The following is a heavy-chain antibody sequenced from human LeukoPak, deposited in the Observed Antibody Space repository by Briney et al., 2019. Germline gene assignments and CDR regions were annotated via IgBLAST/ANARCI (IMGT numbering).Heavy chain of an antibody. V-gene: IGHV3-11*01. J-gene: IGHJ4*02. CDR2: ISSSGSTI. CDR1: GFTFSDYY. Sequence: GGSLRLSCAASGFTFSDYYMSWIRQAPGKGLEWVSYISSSGSTIYYADSVKGRFTISRDNAKNSLYLQMNSLRAEDTAVYYCARDPSLVGATQYYFVYWGQGTLVTVSS. CDR3: ARDPSLVGATQYYFVY. D-gene: IGHD1-26*01.